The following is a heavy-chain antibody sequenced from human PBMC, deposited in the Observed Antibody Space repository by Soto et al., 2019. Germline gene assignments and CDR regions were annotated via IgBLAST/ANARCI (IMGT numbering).Heavy chain of an antibody. J-gene: IGHJ4*02. Sequence: SETLSLTCTVSGGSISSYYWSWIRQPPGKGLEWIGYIYYSGSTNYNPSLKSRVTISVDTSKNQFFLKLSSVTAADTAVYYCAKGDYSDELYYWGQGNLVPVSS. CDR1: GGSISSYY. CDR3: AKGDYSDELYY. CDR2: IYYSGST. V-gene: IGHV4-59*01. D-gene: IGHD2-15*01.